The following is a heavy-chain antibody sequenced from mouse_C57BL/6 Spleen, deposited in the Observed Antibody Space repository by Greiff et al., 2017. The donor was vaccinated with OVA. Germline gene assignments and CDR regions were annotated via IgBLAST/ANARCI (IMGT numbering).Heavy chain of an antibody. J-gene: IGHJ2*01. Sequence: QVQLQQPGAELVKPGASVKLSCKASGYTFTSYWLQWVKQRPGQGLEWIGEIDPSDSYTHYNQKFKGKATLTVDTSSSTAYMQLSRLTSEDSAVYYGARRAAQATAHIDYWGQGTTLTVAS. V-gene: IGHV1-50*01. CDR3: ARRAAQATAHIDY. D-gene: IGHD3-2*02. CDR1: GYTFTSYW. CDR2: IDPSDSYT.